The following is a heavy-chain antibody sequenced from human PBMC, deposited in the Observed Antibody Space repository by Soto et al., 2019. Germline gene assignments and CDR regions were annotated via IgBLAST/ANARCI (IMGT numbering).Heavy chain of an antibody. CDR3: ARESRDYDILTGYDY. V-gene: IGHV4-59*01. CDR2: IYYSGST. J-gene: IGHJ4*02. CDR1: GGSISSYY. D-gene: IGHD3-9*01. Sequence: SETLSLTCTVSGGSISSYYWSWIRQPPGKGLEWIGYIYYSGSTNYNPSLKSRVTISVDTSKNQFSLKLSSVPAADTAVYYCARESRDYDILTGYDYWGQGTLVTVSS.